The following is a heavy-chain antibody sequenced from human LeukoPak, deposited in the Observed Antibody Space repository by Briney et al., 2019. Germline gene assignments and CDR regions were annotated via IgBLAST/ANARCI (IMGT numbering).Heavy chain of an antibody. CDR3: AKFVQGGTGYYYYGMGV. CDR1: GFTFSSYA. J-gene: IGHJ6*02. D-gene: IGHD1-1*01. CDR2: ISGSGGST. Sequence: GGSLRLSCAASGFTFSSYAMSWVRQAPGKGLEWVSAISGSGGSTYYADSVKGRFTISRDNSKNTLYLQMNSLRAEDTAVYYCAKFVQGGTGYYYYGMGVWGQGTTVTVSS. V-gene: IGHV3-23*01.